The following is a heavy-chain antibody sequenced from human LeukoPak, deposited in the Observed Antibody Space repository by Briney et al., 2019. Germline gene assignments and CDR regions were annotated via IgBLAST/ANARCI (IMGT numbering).Heavy chain of an antibody. D-gene: IGHD2-21*01. Sequence: SETLSLTCTVSGGSISNYYWSWIRQPAGKGLEWIGRIYSSGSTNYNPSLKSRVTMSVETSKNQISLKLGSVTAADTAMYYCARQALWFFDHWGQGTLVTVSS. CDR3: ARQALWFFDH. J-gene: IGHJ4*02. V-gene: IGHV4-4*07. CDR1: GGSISNYY. CDR2: IYSSGST.